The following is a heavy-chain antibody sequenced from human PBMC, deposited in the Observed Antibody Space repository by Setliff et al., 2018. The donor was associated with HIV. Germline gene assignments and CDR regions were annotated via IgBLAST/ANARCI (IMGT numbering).Heavy chain of an antibody. CDR1: GFSFRSYA. CDR2: ISGSGDIT. J-gene: IGHJ4*02. D-gene: IGHD2-2*01. Sequence: GGSLRLSCAASGFSFRSYAVSWVRQAPGKGLEWVSVISGSGDITYYRESVKGRCTVSRDNSNNTVYLQMNSLRAEDTAVYYCARGEPTILIEPAAFFDHWGQGTLVTVSS. V-gene: IGHV3-23*01. CDR3: ARGEPTILIEPAAFFDH.